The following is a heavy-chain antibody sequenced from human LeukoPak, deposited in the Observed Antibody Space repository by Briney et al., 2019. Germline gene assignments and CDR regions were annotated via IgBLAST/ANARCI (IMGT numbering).Heavy chain of an antibody. D-gene: IGHD5-18*01. CDR2: ISSSSSYI. Sequence: PWGSLRLSCAASGFTFSSYSMNWVRQAPGKGLEWVSSISSSSSYIYYADSVKGRFTISRDNAKNSLYLQMNSLRAEDTAVYYCATLHTLDFDYWGQGTLVTVSS. CDR3: ATLHTLDFDY. CDR1: GFTFSSYS. V-gene: IGHV3-21*01. J-gene: IGHJ4*02.